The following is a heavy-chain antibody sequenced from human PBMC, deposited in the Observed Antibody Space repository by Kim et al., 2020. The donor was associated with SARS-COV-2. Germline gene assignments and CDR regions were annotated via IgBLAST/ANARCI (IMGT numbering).Heavy chain of an antibody. D-gene: IGHD6-13*01. CDR3: ARVAAAPRSGPFDY. Sequence: TPSLESRVTISVDTSKNQCSLKLSSVTAADTAVYYCARVAAAPRSGPFDYWGQGTLVTVSS. V-gene: IGHV4-59*01. J-gene: IGHJ4*02.